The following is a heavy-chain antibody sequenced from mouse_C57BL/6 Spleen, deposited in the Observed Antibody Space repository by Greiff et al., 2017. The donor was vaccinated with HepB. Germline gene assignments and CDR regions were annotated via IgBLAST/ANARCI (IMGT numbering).Heavy chain of an antibody. J-gene: IGHJ2*01. CDR1: GYSITSGYY. V-gene: IGHV3-6*01. CDR3: ARSDYDGYYSYYFDY. CDR2: ISYDGSN. Sequence: EVKLQESGPGLVKPSQSLSLTCSVTGYSITSGYYWNWIRQFPGTKLEWMGYISYDGSNNYNPSLKNRISITRDTAKNQFFLKLNSVTTEDTATYYCARSDYDGYYSYYFDYWGQGTTLTVSS. D-gene: IGHD2-3*01.